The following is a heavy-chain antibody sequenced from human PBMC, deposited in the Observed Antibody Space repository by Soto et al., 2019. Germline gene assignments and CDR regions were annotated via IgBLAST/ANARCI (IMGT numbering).Heavy chain of an antibody. Sequence: ASVKVSCKASGYTFTSYDINWVRQATGQGLEWMGWMNPNSGNTGYAQKFQGRVTMTRNTSISTAYMELSSLRSEDTAVYYCAREGYIWGSYRRYYYYYYMDVWGKGTTVTVSS. CDR1: GYTFTSYD. CDR2: MNPNSGNT. CDR3: AREGYIWGSYRRYYYYYYMDV. V-gene: IGHV1-8*01. J-gene: IGHJ6*03. D-gene: IGHD3-16*02.